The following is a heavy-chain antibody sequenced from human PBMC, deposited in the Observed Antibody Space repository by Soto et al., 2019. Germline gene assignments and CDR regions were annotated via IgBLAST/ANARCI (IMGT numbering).Heavy chain of an antibody. V-gene: IGHV1-46*01. CDR2: INPSGGST. J-gene: IGHJ4*02. CDR3: ARVSGGPRIAVAAPPYYFDY. Sequence: ASVKVSCKASGYTFTSYYMHWVRQSPGQGLEWMGIINPSGGSTSYAQKFQGRVTMTRDTSTSTVYMELSSLRSEDTAVYYCARVSGGPRIAVAAPPYYFDYWGQGTLVTVSS. CDR1: GYTFTSYY. D-gene: IGHD6-19*01.